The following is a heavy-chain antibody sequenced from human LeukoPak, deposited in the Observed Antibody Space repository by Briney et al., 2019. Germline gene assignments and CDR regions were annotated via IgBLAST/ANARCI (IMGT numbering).Heavy chain of an antibody. V-gene: IGHV1-2*02. CDR1: GYTFTGYY. Sequence: ASVKVSCKASGYTFTGYYMHWVRQAPGQGLEWMGWINPNSGGTNYAQKLQGRVTMTTDTSTSTAYMELRSLRSDDTAVYYCAREGGVTTHDAFDIWGQGTMVTVSS. CDR2: INPNSGGT. D-gene: IGHD1-1*01. CDR3: AREGGVTTHDAFDI. J-gene: IGHJ3*02.